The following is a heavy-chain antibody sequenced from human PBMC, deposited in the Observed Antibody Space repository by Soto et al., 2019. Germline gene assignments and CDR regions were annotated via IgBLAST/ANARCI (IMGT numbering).Heavy chain of an antibody. CDR2: FDPEDGEK. V-gene: IGHV1-24*01. D-gene: IGHD6-13*01. CDR1: GYTLTELS. CDR3: HAAGLLYYFDY. J-gene: IGHJ4*02. Sequence: ASVKVSCKASGYTLTELSMHWVRQAPGKGLEWMGGFDPEDGEKIYAQKFQGRVTMTEDTSTDTAYMELSSLRSEDTAVYYCHAAGLLYYFDYWGQGTLVTVSS.